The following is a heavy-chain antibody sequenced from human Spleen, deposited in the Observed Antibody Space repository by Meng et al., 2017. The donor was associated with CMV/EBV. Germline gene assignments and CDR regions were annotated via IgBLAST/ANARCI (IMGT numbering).Heavy chain of an antibody. CDR3: AKDVRDIYCGGDCPYYGMDV. D-gene: IGHD2-21*01. V-gene: IGHV3-23*03. CDR2: VYGGSSST. J-gene: IGHJ6*02. CDR1: GFTFSNYG. Sequence: GESLKISCAAAGFTFSNYGMSWVRQAPGKGLEWVSVVYGGSSSTYYADSVKGRFTLSRDNSKNMLYLQMNSLRAEDTAVYYCAKDVRDIYCGGDCPYYGMDVWGQGTTVTVSS.